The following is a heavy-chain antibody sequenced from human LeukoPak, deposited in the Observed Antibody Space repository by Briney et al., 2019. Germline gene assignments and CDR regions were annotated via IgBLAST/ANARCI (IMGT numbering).Heavy chain of an antibody. D-gene: IGHD3-10*01. CDR1: GLPLRGLA. CDR2: IRGSGGST. Sequence: GGSRSLSWEASGLPLRGLAMTGVRRAQGKGLDGAPAIRGSGGSTYYAGSVKGRFTISRDNSKNTLYLQMNSLRAEDTAVYYCAKAKGPGYGSGSYYQSDWGQGTLVTVSS. CDR3: AKAKGPGYGSGSYYQSD. J-gene: IGHJ4*02. V-gene: IGHV3-23*01.